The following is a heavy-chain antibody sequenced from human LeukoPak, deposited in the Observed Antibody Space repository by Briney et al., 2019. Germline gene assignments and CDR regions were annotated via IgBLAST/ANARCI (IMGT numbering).Heavy chain of an antibody. J-gene: IGHJ4*02. Sequence: GGSLRLSCAASAFTFSSYWMSWVSQAPGKGLEWVANINQDGSDKYYVDSVKGRFTISRDNAKNSLYLQMNSLRAEDTAVYYCARDQGGYDYPPDYWGQGTLVTVSS. CDR2: INQDGSDK. CDR3: ARDQGGYDYPPDY. D-gene: IGHD5-12*01. CDR1: AFTFSSYW. V-gene: IGHV3-7*04.